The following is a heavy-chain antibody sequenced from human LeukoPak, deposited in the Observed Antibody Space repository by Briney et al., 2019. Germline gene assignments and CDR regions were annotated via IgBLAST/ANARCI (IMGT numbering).Heavy chain of an antibody. CDR2: ISSGGTTI. J-gene: IGHJ4*02. D-gene: IGHD3-3*01. CDR3: AKKLENDFWSGLSSYFDY. CDR1: GFSFSDYY. Sequence: GGSLRLSCAASGFSFSDYYMSWIRQAPGKGLEWVSYISSGGTTIYYADSVKGRFTISRDNSKNTLYLQMNSLRAEDTAVYYCAKKLENDFWSGLSSYFDYWGQGTLVTVSS. V-gene: IGHV3-11*01.